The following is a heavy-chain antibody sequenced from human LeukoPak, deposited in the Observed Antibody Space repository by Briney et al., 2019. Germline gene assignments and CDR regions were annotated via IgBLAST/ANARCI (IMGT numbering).Heavy chain of an antibody. CDR2: FSGSGGGT. D-gene: IGHD2-15*01. CDR1: GFTFSRYA. Sequence: QPGGSLRLSCAASGFTFSRYAVSWVRQAPGGGLVWVSAFSGSGGGTYYADSVKGRFTISRDNSKNTLYLQVNSLRAEDTAVYHCAKGGVVAAAFLLGFDLWGQGTLVTVSS. CDR3: AKGGVVAAAFLLGFDL. V-gene: IGHV3-23*01. J-gene: IGHJ5*02.